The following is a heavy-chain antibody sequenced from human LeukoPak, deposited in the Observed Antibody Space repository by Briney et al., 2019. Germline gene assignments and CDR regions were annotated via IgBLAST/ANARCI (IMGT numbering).Heavy chain of an antibody. CDR2: IYYTGNT. CDR1: GVSISSSYSY. Sequence: PSETLSLTCTVSGVSISSSYSYWGWIRQPPGMGLEWIGSIYYTGNTYYNPSLKSRVTISVDTSKNQFSLKLSSVTAADTAVYYCARDLPIPHPYSSSWYYYYMDVWGKGTTVTVSS. V-gene: IGHV4-39*07. CDR3: ARDLPIPHPYSSSWYYYYMDV. D-gene: IGHD6-13*01. J-gene: IGHJ6*03.